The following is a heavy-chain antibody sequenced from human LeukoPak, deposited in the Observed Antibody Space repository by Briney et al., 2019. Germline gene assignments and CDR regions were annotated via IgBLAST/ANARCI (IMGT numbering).Heavy chain of an antibody. CDR1: GFTLSSYT. J-gene: IGHJ6*02. CDR3: AKGGDVAVVPAAGPYYAMDV. CDR2: ISRRGDTK. Sequence: GGSLRLSCVASGFTLSSYTLNWVRRAPGKGLEWVSVISRRGDTKYYADSVKGRFTISGDNSKNTVFLQMNSLSADDTATYYCAKGGDVAVVPAAGPYYAMDVWGQGTTVTVSS. V-gene: IGHV3-23*01. D-gene: IGHD2-2*01.